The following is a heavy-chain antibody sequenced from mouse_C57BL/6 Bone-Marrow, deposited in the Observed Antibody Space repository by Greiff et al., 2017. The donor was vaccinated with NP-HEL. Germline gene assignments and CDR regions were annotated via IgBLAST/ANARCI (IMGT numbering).Heavy chain of an antibody. CDR1: GFSLTSYG. CDR3: ARMGFYDPAWFAY. Sequence: VKLMESGPGLVQPSQSLSITCTVSGFSLTSYGVHWVRQSPGKGLEWLGVIWSGGSTDYNAAFISRLSISKDNSKSQVFFKMNSLQADDTAIYYCARMGFYDPAWFAYWGQGTLVTVSA. J-gene: IGHJ3*01. D-gene: IGHD1-1*01. CDR2: IWSGGST. V-gene: IGHV2-2*01.